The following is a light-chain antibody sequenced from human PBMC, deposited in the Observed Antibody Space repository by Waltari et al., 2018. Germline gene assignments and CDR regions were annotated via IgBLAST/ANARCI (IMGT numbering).Light chain of an antibody. CDR1: QSVSRS. CDR2: DAS. Sequence: CRTSQSVSRSLAWYQQKPGQAPRLLIYDASTRATGIPDRFSGSGSGTDFSLTISRLEPEDFAVYYCQKYVSLPATFGQGTTVEIK. CDR3: QKYVSLPAT. V-gene: IGKV3-20*01. J-gene: IGKJ1*01.